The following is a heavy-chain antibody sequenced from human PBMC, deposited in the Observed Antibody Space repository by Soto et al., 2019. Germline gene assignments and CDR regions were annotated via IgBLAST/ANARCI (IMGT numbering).Heavy chain of an antibody. CDR3: AKSPSLPAAAGSFDY. CDR2: ISAYNGNT. J-gene: IGHJ4*02. D-gene: IGHD6-13*01. CDR1: GYTFTSYG. Sequence: GASVKVSCKASGYTFTSYGISWVRQAPGQGLEWMGWISAYNGNTNYAQKLQGRVTMTTDTSTSTAYMELRSLRTEDTAVYYCAKSPSLPAAAGSFDYWGRGTLVTVSS. V-gene: IGHV1-18*01.